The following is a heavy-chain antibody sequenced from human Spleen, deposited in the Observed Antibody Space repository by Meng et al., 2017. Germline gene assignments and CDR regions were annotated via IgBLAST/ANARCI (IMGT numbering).Heavy chain of an antibody. D-gene: IGHD6-13*01. Sequence: ASVKVSCKPSGYNFPGYWLHWVRRAPGQGLEWMGRIDPKSGDTHYAQRFQGRVTMIGDTSISTAYMELSGLRSDDTAMYYCVRDEDISAAGKLFGDYWGQGTLVTVSS. CDR1: GYNFPGYW. V-gene: IGHV1-2*06. CDR2: IDPKSGDT. J-gene: IGHJ4*02. CDR3: VRDEDISAAGKLFGDY.